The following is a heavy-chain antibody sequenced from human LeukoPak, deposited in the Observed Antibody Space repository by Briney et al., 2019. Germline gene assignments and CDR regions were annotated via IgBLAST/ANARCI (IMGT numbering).Heavy chain of an antibody. CDR1: CFPFFNYS. Sequence: PAGALKISPSAPCFPFFNYSISLVRPAPRKGPEWGPPIVGSGGATFYADSVKGRFSISRDNSKNTVFLQMNSLRAEDTAVYYCAKARLSTGWAYNDYWGPGTLVTVS. CDR3: AKARLSTGWAYNDY. V-gene: IGHV3-23*01. J-gene: IGHJ4*02. D-gene: IGHD6-19*01. CDR2: IVGSGGAT.